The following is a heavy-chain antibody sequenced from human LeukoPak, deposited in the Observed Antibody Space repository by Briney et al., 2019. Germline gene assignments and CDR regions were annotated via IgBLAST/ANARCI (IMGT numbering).Heavy chain of an antibody. CDR3: ARGRDTSGWGACDFDF. V-gene: IGHV1-18*01. D-gene: IGHD6-19*01. CDR2: ISAYNGNT. CDR1: GGTFSSYG. J-gene: IGHJ4*02. Sequence: ASVKVSCKASGGTFSSYGISWVRQAPGQGLEWMGWISAYNGNTNYAQKLQGRVTMTTDTSTSTAYMELRSLRSDDTAVYYCARGRDTSGWGACDFDFWGQGTLVTVSS.